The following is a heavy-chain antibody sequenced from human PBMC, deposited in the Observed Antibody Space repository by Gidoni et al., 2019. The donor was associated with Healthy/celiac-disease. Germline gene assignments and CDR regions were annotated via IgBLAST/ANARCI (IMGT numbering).Heavy chain of an antibody. CDR1: GGSISSYY. J-gene: IGHJ6*03. CDR3: ARACGDYYDSSGYYYYYYYMDV. D-gene: IGHD3-22*01. CDR2: IYYSGST. Sequence: QVQLQESGPGLVKPSETLSLTCTVSGGSISSYYWRWIRQPPGKGLEWIGYIYYSGSTNYNPPLKSRVTISVDTSKNQFSLKLSSVTAADTAVYYCARACGDYYDSSGYYYYYYYMDVWGKGTTVTVSS. V-gene: IGHV4-59*01.